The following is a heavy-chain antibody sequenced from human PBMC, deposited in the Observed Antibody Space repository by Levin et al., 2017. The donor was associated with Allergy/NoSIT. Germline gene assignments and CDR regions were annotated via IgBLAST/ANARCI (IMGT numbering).Heavy chain of an antibody. CDR3: ARDGGKYWNYGDHYFDY. Sequence: ASVKVSCKASGYTFTNYGISWVRQAPGQGLECMGWISTYNGNTKYTQNLQGRVTMTTDTSTSTAYMELRSLRSDDTAVYHCARDGGKYWNYGDHYFDYWGQGTLVTVSS. V-gene: IGHV1-18*01. J-gene: IGHJ4*02. D-gene: IGHD1-7*01. CDR1: GYTFTNYG. CDR2: ISTYNGNT.